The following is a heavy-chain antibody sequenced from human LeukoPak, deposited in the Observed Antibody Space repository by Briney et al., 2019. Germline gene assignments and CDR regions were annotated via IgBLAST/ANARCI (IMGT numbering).Heavy chain of an antibody. CDR3: AKRGNTYAAGKYYFDY. J-gene: IGHJ4*02. D-gene: IGHD5-18*01. CDR2: VSGSGGST. V-gene: IGHV3-23*01. CDR1: GFTFSSYA. Sequence: QPGESLRLSCAASGFTFSSYAMSWVRQAPGKGLEWVSAVSGSGGSTYYADSVRGRFTISRDNSKNTLYLQMNSLRAEDTALYYCAKRGNTYAAGKYYFDYWGQGTLVTVSS.